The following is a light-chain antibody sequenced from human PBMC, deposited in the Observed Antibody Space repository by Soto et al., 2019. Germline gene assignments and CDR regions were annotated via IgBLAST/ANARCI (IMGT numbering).Light chain of an antibody. V-gene: IGKV1-5*03. CDR3: QQYDKGSLT. Sequence: DIQMTQSPSTLSASVGDRVIITCRASQSISSWLAWYQQKPGKAPNLLIYKASALKSGVPSRFSGSRFGTEVTLTISRLQPDDCATYYCQQYDKGSLTCVQGTKVEIK. CDR1: QSISSW. J-gene: IGKJ1*01. CDR2: KAS.